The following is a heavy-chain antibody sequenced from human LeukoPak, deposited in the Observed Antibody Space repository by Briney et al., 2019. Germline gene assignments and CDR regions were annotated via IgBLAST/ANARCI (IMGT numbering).Heavy chain of an antibody. V-gene: IGHV1-46*01. CDR1: GYTFTSNY. CDR3: AREEGNWGDAFDI. J-gene: IGHJ3*02. Sequence: ASVKVSCKAFGYTFTSNYMHWVRQAPGQGLEWMGVISPSGGSTTYAQKFQGRVTMTTDTSTSTAYMELRSLRSDDTAVYYCAREEGNWGDAFDIWGQGTMVTVSS. CDR2: ISPSGGST. D-gene: IGHD7-27*01.